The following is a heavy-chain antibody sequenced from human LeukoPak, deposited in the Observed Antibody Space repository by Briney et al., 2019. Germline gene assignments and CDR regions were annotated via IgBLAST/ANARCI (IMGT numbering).Heavy chain of an antibody. V-gene: IGHV3-48*03. CDR2: ISSSGSTI. CDR1: GFTFSSYE. D-gene: IGHD3-22*01. Sequence: PGGSLRLSCAASGFTFSSYEMNWVRQAPGKGLEWVSYISSSGSTIYYADSVKGRFTVSRDNAKNSLYLQMNSLRAEDTAFYYCARDFDSTGRRGRLDYWGQGTLVTVSS. J-gene: IGHJ4*02. CDR3: ARDFDSTGRRGRLDY.